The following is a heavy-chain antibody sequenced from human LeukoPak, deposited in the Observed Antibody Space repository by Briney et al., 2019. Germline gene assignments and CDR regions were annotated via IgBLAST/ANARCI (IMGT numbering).Heavy chain of an antibody. CDR3: ARHKRVRGASYYYYMDV. J-gene: IGHJ6*03. CDR1: GGSFSGYY. CDR2: INHSGST. V-gene: IGHV4-34*01. D-gene: IGHD3-10*01. Sequence: KPSETLSLTCAVYGGSFSGYYWSWIRQPPGKGLEWIGEINHSGSTNYNPSLKSRVTISVDTSKNQFSLKLSSVTAADTAVYYCARHKRVRGASYYYYMDVWGKGTTVTISS.